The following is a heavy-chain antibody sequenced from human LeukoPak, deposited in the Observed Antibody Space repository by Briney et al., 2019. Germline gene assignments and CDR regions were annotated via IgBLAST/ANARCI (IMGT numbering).Heavy chain of an antibody. V-gene: IGHV3-7*01. Sequence: GGSLRLSCAASGFTFSSYSMNWVRQAPGKGLEWVANIKQDGSEKYYVDSVKGRFTISRDNAKNSLYLQMNSLRAEDTAVYYCAREGRWLHLDYWGQGTLVTVSS. CDR3: AREGRWLHLDY. CDR1: GFTFSSYS. J-gene: IGHJ4*02. CDR2: IKQDGSEK. D-gene: IGHD5-24*01.